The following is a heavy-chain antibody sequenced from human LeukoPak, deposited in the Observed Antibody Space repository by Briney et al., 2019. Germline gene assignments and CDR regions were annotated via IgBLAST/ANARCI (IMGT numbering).Heavy chain of an antibody. V-gene: IGHV3-21*01. Sequence: GRSLRLSCAASGFTFSSYGMHWVRQAPGKGLEWVSSISSSSSYIYYADSVKGRFTISRDNAKNSLYLQMNSLRAEDTAVYYCARDPPYSGSYPTFDYWGQGTLVTVSS. J-gene: IGHJ4*02. CDR1: GFTFSSYG. CDR2: ISSSSSYI. D-gene: IGHD1-26*01. CDR3: ARDPPYSGSYPTFDY.